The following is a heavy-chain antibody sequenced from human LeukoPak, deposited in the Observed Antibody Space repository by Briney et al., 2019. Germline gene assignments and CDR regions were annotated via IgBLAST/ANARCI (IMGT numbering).Heavy chain of an antibody. V-gene: IGHV4-30-4*01. J-gene: IGHJ6*02. CDR1: GGSITSGDCS. CDR3: ARISSVARDYYYGMDV. CDR2: IYYRGNT. Sequence: SETLSLTCTVSGGSITSGDCSWSWIRQPPGKGLEWIGYIYYRGNTYYSPSLKSRVTISVDTSKNQFSLRLSSVTAADTAVYYCARISSVARDYYYGMDVWGQGTTVTVSS.